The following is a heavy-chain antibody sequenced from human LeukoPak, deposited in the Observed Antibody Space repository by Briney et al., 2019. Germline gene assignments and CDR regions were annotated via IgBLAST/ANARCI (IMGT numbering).Heavy chain of an antibody. V-gene: IGHV4-59*01. CDR2: IYYSGST. D-gene: IGHD5-12*01. CDR3: ARVATGGAFDI. CDR1: GGSISSYY. J-gene: IGHJ3*02. Sequence: PSETLSLTCAVSGGSISSYYWSWIRQPPGKGLEWIGYIYYSGSTNYNPSLKSRVTISVDTSKNQFSLKLSSVTAADTAVYYCARVATGGAFDIWGQGTMVTVSS.